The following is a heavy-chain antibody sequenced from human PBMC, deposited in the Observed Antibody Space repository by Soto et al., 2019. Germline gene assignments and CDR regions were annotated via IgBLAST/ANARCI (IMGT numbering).Heavy chain of an antibody. CDR3: ARGYSSSWLYAEYFQH. D-gene: IGHD6-13*01. Sequence: QVQLVQSGAEVKKPGASVKVSCKASGYTFTSYGISWVRHAPGQGLEWMGRISAYNGNTNYAQKLQGRVTMITDTSTRTAYMELRGLRSDDTAVYYCARGYSSSWLYAEYFQHWGQGSLVTVSS. V-gene: IGHV1-18*01. J-gene: IGHJ1*01. CDR2: ISAYNGNT. CDR1: GYTFTSYG.